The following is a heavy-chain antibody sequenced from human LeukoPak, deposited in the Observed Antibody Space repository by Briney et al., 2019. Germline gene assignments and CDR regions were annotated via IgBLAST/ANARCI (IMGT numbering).Heavy chain of an antibody. Sequence: SETLSLTCTVSGGSISSYYWSWIRQPPGKGLEWIGYIYYSGSTNYNPSLKSRVTISVDTSKNQFSRKLSSVTAADTAVYYCARGPSRGWFDPWGQGTLVTVSS. CDR2: IYYSGST. J-gene: IGHJ5*02. D-gene: IGHD3-10*01. V-gene: IGHV4-59*01. CDR1: GGSISSYY. CDR3: ARGPSRGWFDP.